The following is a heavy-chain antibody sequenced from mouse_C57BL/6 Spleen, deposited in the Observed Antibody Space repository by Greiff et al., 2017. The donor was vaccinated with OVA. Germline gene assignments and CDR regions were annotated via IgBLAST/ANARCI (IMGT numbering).Heavy chain of an antibody. J-gene: IGHJ2*01. V-gene: IGHV1-69*01. CDR3: ARRREGYFDY. CDR1: GYTFTSYW. Sequence: QVQLKQPGAELVMPGASVKLSCKASGYTFTSYWMHWVKQRPGQGLEWIGEIDPSDSYTNYNQKFKGKSTLTVDKSSSTAYMQLSSLTSEDSAVYYCARRREGYFDYWGQGTTLTVSS. CDR2: IDPSDSYT.